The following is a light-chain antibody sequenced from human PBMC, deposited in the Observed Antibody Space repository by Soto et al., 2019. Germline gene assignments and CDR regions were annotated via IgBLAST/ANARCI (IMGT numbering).Light chain of an antibody. J-gene: IGLJ1*01. V-gene: IGLV2-14*03. CDR3: SSYTTRNTEA. Sequence: QSARTQPASVSGSPGQSITISCIGTSSDVGAFNYVSWYQHHPGKAPKLIIYDVTDRPSGVSNRFSASKSGNTASLTISGLQAEDEADYYCSSYTTRNTEAFGTGTKVTVL. CDR2: DVT. CDR1: SSDVGAFNY.